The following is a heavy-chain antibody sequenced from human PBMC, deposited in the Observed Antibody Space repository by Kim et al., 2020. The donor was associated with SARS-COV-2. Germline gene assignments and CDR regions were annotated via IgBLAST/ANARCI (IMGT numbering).Heavy chain of an antibody. V-gene: IGHV3-23*01. CDR3: AKGLPVVVITTGGIDY. Sequence: GGSLRLSCAASGFTFSSYAMSWVRQAPGKGLEWVSAISGSGGSTYYADSVKGRFTISRDNSKNTLYLQMNSLRAEDTAVYYCAKGLPVVVITTGGIDYWGQGTLVTVSS. CDR2: ISGSGGST. CDR1: GFTFSSYA. D-gene: IGHD3-22*01. J-gene: IGHJ4*02.